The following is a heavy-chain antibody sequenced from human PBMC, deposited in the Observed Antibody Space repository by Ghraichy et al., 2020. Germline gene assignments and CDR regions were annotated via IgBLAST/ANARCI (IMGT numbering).Heavy chain of an antibody. J-gene: IGHJ5*02. CDR1: GFTFSNAW. D-gene: IGHD5-24*01. CDR2: IKSKTDGGTT. V-gene: IGHV3-15*01. Sequence: GESLNISCAASGFTFSNAWMSWVRQAPGKGLEWVGRIKSKTDGGTTDYAAPVKGRFTISRDDSKNTLYLQMNSLKTEDTAVYYCTTEMATIKDEAFDPWGQGTLVTVSS. CDR3: TTEMATIKDEAFDP.